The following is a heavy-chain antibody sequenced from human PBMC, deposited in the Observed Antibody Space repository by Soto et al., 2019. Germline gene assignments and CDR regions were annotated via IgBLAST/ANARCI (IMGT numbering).Heavy chain of an antibody. Sequence: ESQKISYKGSGCNFTNYCIGWVLQMPGKGLEWMGIIYPDDSDTRYSPSFQGQVTISADKSITTAYLQWGSLRASDTAMYFSASGGTGTTRRFDSCGQGTLVTVSP. J-gene: IGHJ4*02. CDR3: ASGGTGTTRRFDS. CDR1: GCNFTNYC. V-gene: IGHV5-51*01. CDR2: IYPDDSDT. D-gene: IGHD1-1*01.